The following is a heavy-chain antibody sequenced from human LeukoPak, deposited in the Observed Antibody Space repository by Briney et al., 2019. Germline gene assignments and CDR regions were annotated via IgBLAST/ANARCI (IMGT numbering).Heavy chain of an antibody. V-gene: IGHV6-1*01. D-gene: IGHD1-1*01. Sequence: SQTLSLTCAISGDSVSSNSAAWNWIRQSPSRGLEWLGRTYYRSKWYNDHAESAKSRITINPDTSKNQFSLELTSVTPEDTAMYFCATGNYHFDQWGQGTLVTVSP. CDR3: ATGNYHFDQ. CDR2: TYYRSKWYN. CDR1: GDSVSSNSAA. J-gene: IGHJ4*02.